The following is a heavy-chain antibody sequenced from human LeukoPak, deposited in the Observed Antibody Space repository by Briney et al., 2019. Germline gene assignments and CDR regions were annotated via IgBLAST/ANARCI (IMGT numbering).Heavy chain of an antibody. Sequence: GGSLRLSCAASRFTFSSYAMHWVRQAPGKGLEWVANIKQDGNEKYYVDSVKGRFTISRDTSKNTLYLQMNNLRADDTAMYYCTRDLTGTTWSENDYWGQGTLVTISS. CDR2: IKQDGNEK. CDR1: RFTFSSYA. CDR3: TRDLTGTTWSENDY. J-gene: IGHJ4*02. V-gene: IGHV3-7*03. D-gene: IGHD6-13*01.